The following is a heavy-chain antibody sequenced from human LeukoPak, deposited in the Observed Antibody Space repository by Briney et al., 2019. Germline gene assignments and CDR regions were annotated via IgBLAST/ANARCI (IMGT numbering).Heavy chain of an antibody. CDR2: IYYSGST. V-gene: IGHV4-31*03. Sequence: PSQTLSLTCTVSGGSNSSGGYYSSWIRQHTGKGLEWIGYIYYSGSTYYNPSRKSRVTISVDTSKNQFSLKLSSVTAADTAVYYCARGPYYYYYMDVWGKGTTVTVSS. CDR1: GGSNSSGGYY. CDR3: ARGPYYYYYMDV. J-gene: IGHJ6*03.